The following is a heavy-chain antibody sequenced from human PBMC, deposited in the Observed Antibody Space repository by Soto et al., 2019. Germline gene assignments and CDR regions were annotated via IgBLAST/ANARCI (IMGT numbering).Heavy chain of an antibody. CDR3: ARDFTDYGMDV. Sequence: QVQLVESGGGVVQPGRSLRLSCAASGFTFSSYAMHWVRQAPGKGLEWVAVISYDGSNKYYADSVKGRFTISRDNSKNTLYLQMNSLRAEDTAVYYCARDFTDYGMDVWGQGTTVTVSS. CDR1: GFTFSSYA. V-gene: IGHV3-30-3*01. J-gene: IGHJ6*02. CDR2: ISYDGSNK.